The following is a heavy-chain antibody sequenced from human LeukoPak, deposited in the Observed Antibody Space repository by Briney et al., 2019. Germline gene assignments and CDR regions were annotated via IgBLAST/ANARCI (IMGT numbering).Heavy chain of an antibody. J-gene: IGHJ4*02. CDR2: ISGYNDNT. D-gene: IGHD4-23*01. CDR1: GYTFTSYG. CDR3: ARDDASRGFAGNSPLDY. Sequence: ASVKVSCKASGYTFTSYGISWVRQAPGQGLEWMGWISGYNDNTNYAQKVQGRATMTTDTSTSTAYMELRSLRSDDTAVYSCARDDASRGFAGNSPLDYWGQGTLITVSS. V-gene: IGHV1-18*01.